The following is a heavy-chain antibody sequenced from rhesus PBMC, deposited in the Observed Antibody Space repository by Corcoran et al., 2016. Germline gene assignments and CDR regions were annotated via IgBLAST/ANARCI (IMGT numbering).Heavy chain of an antibody. D-gene: IGHD2-15*01. CDR2: IYLNDSK. CDR1: GFSISTSGTG. J-gene: IGHJ4*01. Sequence: QVTLKESGPALVKPTQTLTLTCTFSGFSISTSGTGVGWIRQPPGKALELLASIYLNDSKYYSTSLKSRPTVSKDTSKNQVVLTMTNMDPVDTATYYCARVEGYCSSTYCSSGGYFDYWGQGVLVTVSS. CDR3: ARVEGYCSSTYCSSGGYFDY. V-gene: IGHV2-95*01.